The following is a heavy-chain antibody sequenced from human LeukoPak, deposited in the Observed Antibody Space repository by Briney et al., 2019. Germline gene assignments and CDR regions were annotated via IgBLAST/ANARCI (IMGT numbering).Heavy chain of an antibody. J-gene: IGHJ3*02. D-gene: IGHD6-19*01. CDR1: GGSISSSSYY. CDR3: ARDSPSNQLYSSGWASVHDAFDI. CDR2: IYYSGST. V-gene: IGHV4-39*02. Sequence: PSETLPLTCTVSGGSISSSSYYWGWIRQPPGKGLEWIGSIYYSGSTYYNPSLKSRVTISVDTSKNQFSLKLSSVTAADTAVYYCARDSPSNQLYSSGWASVHDAFDIWGQGTMVTVSS.